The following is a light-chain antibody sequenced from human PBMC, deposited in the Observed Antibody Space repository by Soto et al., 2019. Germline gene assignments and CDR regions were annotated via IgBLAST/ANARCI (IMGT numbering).Light chain of an antibody. Sequence: QAVVTQEASLTVSPGGTVTLTCGSSTGAVTSGHYPHWFQQKPGQAPRTLSYDTSIKHSWTPARFSGSVLGGKAALTLSGAQPEDEADYYCLVIYTGVGEVFGTGTKLTVL. CDR1: TGAVTSGHY. V-gene: IGLV7-46*01. CDR2: DTS. CDR3: LVIYTGVGEV. J-gene: IGLJ1*01.